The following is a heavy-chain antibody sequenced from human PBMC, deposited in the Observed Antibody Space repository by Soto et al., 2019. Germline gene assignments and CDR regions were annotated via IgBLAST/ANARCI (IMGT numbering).Heavy chain of an antibody. CDR1: GGSFSGYY. D-gene: IGHD3-16*01. CDR3: ALGIWGYY. CDR2: INHSGST. J-gene: IGHJ4*02. V-gene: IGHV4-34*01. Sequence: QVQLQQWGAGLLKPSETLSLTCAVYGGSFSGYYWSWIRQPPGKGLEWIGEINHSGSTNYNPSLNSRVTISVDTSKNQFSLKLSSVTAADTAVYYCALGIWGYYWGQGTLVTVSS.